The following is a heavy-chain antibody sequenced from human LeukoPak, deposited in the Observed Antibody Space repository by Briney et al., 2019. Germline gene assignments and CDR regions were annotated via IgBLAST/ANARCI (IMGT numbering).Heavy chain of an antibody. Sequence: AASVKVSCKASGGTFSSYTISWVRQAPGQGLEWMGRIIPILGIANYAQKFQGRVTITADKSTSTAYMELSSLRSEGTAVYYCATDYYDSSGYYYGGTDWGQGTLVTVSS. CDR2: IIPILGIA. CDR3: ATDYYDSSGYYYGGTD. D-gene: IGHD3-22*01. J-gene: IGHJ4*02. V-gene: IGHV1-69*02. CDR1: GGTFSSYT.